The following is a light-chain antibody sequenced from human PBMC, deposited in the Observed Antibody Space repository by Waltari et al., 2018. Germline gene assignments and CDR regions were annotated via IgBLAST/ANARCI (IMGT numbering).Light chain of an antibody. CDR1: SRHVWLYNL. Sequence: QSALTQHAPVSGSPGQSINISCLGTSRHVWLYNLFSWYQQHPRKAPKLMIYEASKRPSGVSNRFSGSKSGNTASLTISGLQAEDEADYYCCSYAGSSTWVFGGGTKLTVL. CDR2: EAS. CDR3: CSYAGSSTWV. V-gene: IGLV2-23*01. J-gene: IGLJ3*02.